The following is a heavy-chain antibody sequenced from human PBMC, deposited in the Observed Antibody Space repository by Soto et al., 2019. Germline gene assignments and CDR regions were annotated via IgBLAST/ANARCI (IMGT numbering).Heavy chain of an antibody. D-gene: IGHD2-15*01. CDR3: ARTGRYGGNEFDY. Sequence: SESLSLTCAVSGYSISSNNCWGFIRQSPGKGLEWIGYIYYSGSTYYNPSLKSRVTMSVDTSKNQFSLRLSSVTAVDTAVYYCARTGRYGGNEFDYWGQGTQVTVSS. CDR1: GYSISSNNC. J-gene: IGHJ4*02. V-gene: IGHV4-28*01. CDR2: IYYSGST.